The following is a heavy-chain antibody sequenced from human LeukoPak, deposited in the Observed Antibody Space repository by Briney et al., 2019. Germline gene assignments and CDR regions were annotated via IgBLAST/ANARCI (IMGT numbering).Heavy chain of an antibody. V-gene: IGHV4-38-2*01. J-gene: IGHJ4*02. Sequence: PSETLSLTCDVSGYSISNPYCWGWIRQPPGKGLEWIGNIYRSGSTYYNPSLKSRVTISVDTSKNQFSLNLNSVTAADTAVYYCARQRGSYYFDYWGQGTLVSVSS. CDR1: GYSISNPYC. CDR3: ARQRGSYYFDY. CDR2: IYRSGST. D-gene: IGHD1-26*01.